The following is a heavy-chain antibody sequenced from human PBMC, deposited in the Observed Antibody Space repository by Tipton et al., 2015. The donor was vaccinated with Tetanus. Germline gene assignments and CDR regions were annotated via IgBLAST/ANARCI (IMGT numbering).Heavy chain of an antibody. CDR2: IYYSGST. Sequence: TLSLTCSVSGASISSGGYFWNWIRYRPGKGLEWIGYIYYSGSTFYNPSLKSRVTISVDTTKKDFSVRLGSVTAADTAVYYCARLREIVSRSGWSFDYWGQGILVTVSS. V-gene: IGHV4-31*03. CDR1: GASISSGGYF. J-gene: IGHJ4*02. D-gene: IGHD5/OR15-5a*01. CDR3: ARLREIVSRSGWSFDY.